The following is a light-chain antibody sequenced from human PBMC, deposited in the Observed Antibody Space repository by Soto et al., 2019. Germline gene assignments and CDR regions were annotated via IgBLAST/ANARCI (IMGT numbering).Light chain of an antibody. CDR1: QSISNN. J-gene: IGKJ1*01. CDR3: QQYNSWPT. Sequence: IVMTQSPATLSVSPGERATLSCRASQSISNNLAWYQQKPGQAPRLLIYGVSTRATGIPGRFSGSGSGTEFTLTISSLLSEDFALYFCQQYNSWPTFGHGTKVDIK. V-gene: IGKV3-15*01. CDR2: GVS.